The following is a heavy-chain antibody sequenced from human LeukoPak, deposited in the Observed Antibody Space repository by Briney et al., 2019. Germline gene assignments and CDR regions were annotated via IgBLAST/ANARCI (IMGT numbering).Heavy chain of an antibody. V-gene: IGHV1-2*02. CDR3: ARDPCSGGSCYSGYYYYYYMDV. CDR1: GYTFTGYY. D-gene: IGHD2-15*01. Sequence: ASVKVSCKASGYTFTGYYMHWVRQAPGQGLEWMGWINPNSGGTNYAQKFQGRVTMTRDTSISTAYMELSRLRSDDTAVYYCARDPCSGGSCYSGYYYYYYMDVWGKGTTVTVSS. J-gene: IGHJ6*03. CDR2: INPNSGGT.